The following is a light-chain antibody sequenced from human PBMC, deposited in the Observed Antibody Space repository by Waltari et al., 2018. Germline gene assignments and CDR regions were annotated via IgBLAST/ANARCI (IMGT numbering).Light chain of an antibody. CDR2: QDS. CDR1: KLGEKY. CDR3: QAWDSSHVV. V-gene: IGLV3-1*01. J-gene: IGLJ2*01. Sequence: SYELTQPPSVSVSPGQTASIPCSGDKLGEKYACWYQQKPGQSPVLVIYQDSQRPSGIPERFSGSNSGNTVTLTISGTQAMDEADYYCQAWDSSHVVFGGGTKLTVL.